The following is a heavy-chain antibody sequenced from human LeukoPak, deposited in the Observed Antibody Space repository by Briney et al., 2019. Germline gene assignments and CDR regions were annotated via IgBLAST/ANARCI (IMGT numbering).Heavy chain of an antibody. CDR3: ARAPSSSWYRRSGGAFDI. V-gene: IGHV4-31*03. J-gene: IGHJ3*02. Sequence: SQTLSLTCTVSGGSISSGGYYWSWIRQHPGKGLEWIGYIYYSGSTYYNPSLKSRVTISVDTSKNQFSLKLSSVTAADTAVYYCARAPSSSWYRRSGGAFDIWGQGTMVTVSS. D-gene: IGHD6-13*01. CDR1: GGSISSGGYY. CDR2: IYYSGST.